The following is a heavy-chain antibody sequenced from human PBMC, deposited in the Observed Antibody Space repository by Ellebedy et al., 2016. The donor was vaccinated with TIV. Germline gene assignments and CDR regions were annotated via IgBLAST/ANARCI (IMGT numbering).Heavy chain of an antibody. Sequence: ASVKVSCKASGYTFTSYGISWVRQAPGQGLEWMGWISAYNGNTNYAQKFQGRVTITTDTSTSTAYMELISLTSDDTAVYYCARGHDYIWGSYRLPDYWGQGTLVTVSS. V-gene: IGHV1-18*04. D-gene: IGHD3-16*02. CDR3: ARGHDYIWGSYRLPDY. CDR2: ISAYNGNT. CDR1: GYTFTSYG. J-gene: IGHJ4*02.